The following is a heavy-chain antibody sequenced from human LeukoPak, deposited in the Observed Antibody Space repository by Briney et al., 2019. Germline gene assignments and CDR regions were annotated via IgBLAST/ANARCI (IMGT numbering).Heavy chain of an antibody. V-gene: IGHV3-30*14. CDR3: ARASGIDYTDMPDY. CDR2: ISYDGSDK. Sequence: GGSLRLSCAASGFTFSYYSMDWVRQAPGKGLEWVAVISYDGSDKYYADSVKGRFTISRDNSKNTLYLQMNSLRAEDTAVYYCARASGIDYTDMPDYWGQGTLVTASS. D-gene: IGHD1-26*01. CDR1: GFTFSYYS. J-gene: IGHJ4*02.